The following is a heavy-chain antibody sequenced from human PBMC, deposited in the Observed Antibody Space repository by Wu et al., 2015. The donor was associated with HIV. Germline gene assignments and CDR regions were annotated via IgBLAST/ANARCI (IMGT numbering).Heavy chain of an antibody. V-gene: IGHV1-69*14. D-gene: IGHD5-12*01. CDR1: GGTFSKYS. Sequence: QVQLVQSGAEVKKPGSSVKVSCKASGGTFSKYSFSWVRQAPGQGLEWMGGIIPFLSATNYAQKFQGKVTFTADKSTSTAYMELSSLRSEDTAVYYCASAWIPDYNWFDPWGQGTLVTVSS. CDR2: IIPFLSAT. CDR3: ASAWIPDYNWFDP. J-gene: IGHJ5*02.